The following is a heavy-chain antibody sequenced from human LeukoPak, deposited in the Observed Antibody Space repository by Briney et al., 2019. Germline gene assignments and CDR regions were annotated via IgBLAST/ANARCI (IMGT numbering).Heavy chain of an antibody. CDR3: ARGPPGDGYNSDY. J-gene: IGHJ4*02. D-gene: IGHD5-24*01. Sequence: ASVKVSCKASGGTFSSYAITWVRQAPGQGLEWMGGIIPIFGTANYAQKFQGRVTMTRNTSISTAYMELSSLRSEDTAVYYCARGPPGDGYNSDYWGQGTLVTVSS. CDR2: IIPIFGTA. V-gene: IGHV1-69*05. CDR1: GGTFSSYA.